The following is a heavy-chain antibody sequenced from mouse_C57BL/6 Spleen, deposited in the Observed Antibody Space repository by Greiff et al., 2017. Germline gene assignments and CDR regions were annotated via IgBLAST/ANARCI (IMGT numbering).Heavy chain of an antibody. CDR2: IDPENGDT. J-gene: IGHJ2*01. Sequence: VQLQQSGAELVRPGASVKLSCTASGFNIKDDYMHWVKQRPEQGLEWIGWIDPENGDTEYASKFQGKATITADTSSNTAYLQLSSLTSEDTAVYYCTTGANWSYWGQGTTLTVSS. CDR1: GFNIKDDY. CDR3: TTGANWSY. D-gene: IGHD4-1*01. V-gene: IGHV14-4*01.